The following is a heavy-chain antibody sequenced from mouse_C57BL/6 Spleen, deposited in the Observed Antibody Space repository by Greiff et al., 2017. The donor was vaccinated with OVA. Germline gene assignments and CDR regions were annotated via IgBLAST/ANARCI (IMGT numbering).Heavy chain of an antibody. D-gene: IGHD1-1*01. Sequence: QVQLQQPGAELVKPGASVKLSCKASGYTFTSYWMHWVKQRPGQGLEWIGMIHPNSGSTNYNEKFKSKATLTVDTSSSTAYMQLSSLTSEDSAVYCSARDYGSREFANGGQGTLVTVAA. V-gene: IGHV1-64*01. CDR2: IHPNSGST. J-gene: IGHJ3*01. CDR3: ARDYGSREFAN. CDR1: GYTFTSYW.